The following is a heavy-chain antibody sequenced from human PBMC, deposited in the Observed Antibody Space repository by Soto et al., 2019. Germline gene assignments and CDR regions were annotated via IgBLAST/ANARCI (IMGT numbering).Heavy chain of an antibody. Sequence: GASVKVSCKASGYTFTSYAMHWVRQAPGQRLEWMGWINAGNGNTKYSQKFQGRVTITRDTSASTAYMELSSLRFEDTAVYYCARDYVAAGFYYYYGMDVWGQGTTVTVSS. CDR1: GYTFTSYA. CDR2: INAGNGNT. D-gene: IGHD6-13*01. V-gene: IGHV1-3*01. J-gene: IGHJ6*02. CDR3: ARDYVAAGFYYYYGMDV.